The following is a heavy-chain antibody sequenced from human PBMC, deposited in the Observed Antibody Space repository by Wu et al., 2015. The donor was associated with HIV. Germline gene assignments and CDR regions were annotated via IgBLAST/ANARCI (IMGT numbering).Heavy chain of an antibody. CDR2: IDCSGGST. V-gene: IGHV1-46*01. CDR3: ARVPRSGYDFGLGYYFDY. Sequence: PGQGLEWMGMIDCSGGSTRYAQTFQGRVSMTRDTSTSTVYMELSGLRFDDTAVYYCARVPRSGYDFGLGYYFDYWGQGTVVFVSS. D-gene: IGHD5-12*01. J-gene: IGHJ4*02.